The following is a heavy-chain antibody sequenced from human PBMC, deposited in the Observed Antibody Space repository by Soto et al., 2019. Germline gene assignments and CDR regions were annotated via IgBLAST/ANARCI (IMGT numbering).Heavy chain of an antibody. V-gene: IGHV1-18*01. Sequence: QVQLVQSGGEEKKPGASVKVSCKASGYTFTSSGFSWVRQAPGQGLEWMAWISAYNGETHYAQKFQGRVTMTTDTSTSTSYMELRSLRSDDTAVYYCARDSGSYMYVSDWGQGTLVTVSS. CDR2: ISAYNGET. CDR3: ARDSGSYMYVSD. J-gene: IGHJ4*02. CDR1: GYTFTSSG. D-gene: IGHD1-26*01.